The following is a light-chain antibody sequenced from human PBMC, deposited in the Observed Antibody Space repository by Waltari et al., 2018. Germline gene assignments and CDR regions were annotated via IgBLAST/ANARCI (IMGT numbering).Light chain of an antibody. CDR1: QSVSSN. CDR3: QQYNNWPIT. CDR2: GAS. V-gene: IGKV3-15*01. J-gene: IGKJ5*01. Sequence: EIVMTQSPATLSVSPGDTAPLSCRASQSVSSNFAWYQQKPGQAPRLLIYGASTRATGIPARFSGSGSGTEVTLTISSLQSEEFAVYYCQQYNNWPITFGQGTRLEIK.